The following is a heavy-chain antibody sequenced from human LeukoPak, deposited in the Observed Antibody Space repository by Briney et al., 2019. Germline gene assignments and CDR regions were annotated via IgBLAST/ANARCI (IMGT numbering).Heavy chain of an antibody. CDR2: IYTSGSS. CDR3: ARGGWGYYYGSGAHHIDY. Sequence: SETLSLTCTVSGGSISSGSYYWSWIRQPAGKGLEWIGRIYTSGSSNYNPSLKSRVTMSVDTPKNQFSLKLSSVTAADTAVYYCARGGWGYYYGSGAHHIDYWGQGTLVTVSS. V-gene: IGHV4-61*02. CDR1: GGSISSGSYY. D-gene: IGHD3-10*01. J-gene: IGHJ4*02.